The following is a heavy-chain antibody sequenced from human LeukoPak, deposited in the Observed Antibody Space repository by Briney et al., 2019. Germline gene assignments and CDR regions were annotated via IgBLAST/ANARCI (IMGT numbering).Heavy chain of an antibody. CDR1: GGSISSYY. D-gene: IGHD3-10*01. V-gene: IGHV4-59*01. Sequence: SETLSLTCTVSGGSISSYYWSWIRQPPGKGLEWIGYIYYSGTTNYNPSLKSRVTISVDTSKNQFSLKLSSMTAADTAVYYCAREGSGRPDAFDIWGQGTMVTVSS. CDR2: IYYSGTT. CDR3: AREGSGRPDAFDI. J-gene: IGHJ3*02.